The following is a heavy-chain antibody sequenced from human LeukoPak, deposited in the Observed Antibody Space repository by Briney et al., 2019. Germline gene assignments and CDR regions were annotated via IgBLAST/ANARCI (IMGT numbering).Heavy chain of an antibody. J-gene: IGHJ4*02. D-gene: IGHD6-13*01. Sequence: SETLSLTCTVSGVSISSYYWSWIRQPPGKGLEWIGYIYYSGSTNYNPSLKSRVSISVDTSKNQFSLKLSSVTAADTAVYYCATMAAAGTVDYWGQGTLVTVSS. V-gene: IGHV4-59*01. CDR1: GVSISSYY. CDR3: ATMAAAGTVDY. CDR2: IYYSGST.